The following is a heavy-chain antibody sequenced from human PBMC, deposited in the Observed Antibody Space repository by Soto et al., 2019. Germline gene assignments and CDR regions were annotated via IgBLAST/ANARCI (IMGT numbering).Heavy chain of an antibody. V-gene: IGHV4-59*01. Sequence: SSQTLSLTCTVTGVSISTYYWRWIRQPPGKRLEWLGYPYFNGNTDYTPSLKSRVTISVDTSKNQFSLNLSSVPTADTAVYYCVRAGGGWRFDSWGQGTLVTVSS. D-gene: IGHD6-19*01. CDR3: VRAGGGWRFDS. CDR1: GVSISTYY. J-gene: IGHJ4*02. CDR2: PYFNGNT.